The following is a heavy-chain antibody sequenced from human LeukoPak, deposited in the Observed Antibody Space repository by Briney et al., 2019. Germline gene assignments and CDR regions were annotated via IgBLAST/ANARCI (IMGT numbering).Heavy chain of an antibody. J-gene: IGHJ4*02. CDR3: ASQPAVIDLDC. CDR2: INPDGGKK. V-gene: IGHV3-7*01. CDR1: GFSFSSYW. D-gene: IGHD2/OR15-2a*01. Sequence: GGSLRLSCAASGFSFSSYWMTWVRQAPGEGLEWVANINPDGGKKTYVDSVKGRFTISRDNAKNSLYLQMSSLRVEDTAVYYCASQPAVIDLDCWGQGTLVTVSS.